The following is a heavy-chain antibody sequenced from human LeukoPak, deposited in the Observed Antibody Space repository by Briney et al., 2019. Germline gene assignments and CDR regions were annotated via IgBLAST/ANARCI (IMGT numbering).Heavy chain of an antibody. D-gene: IGHD4-11*01. CDR3: ANSDYSNYLYYFDY. V-gene: IGHV3-9*01. Sequence: SGGSLRLSCAASGFTFDDYAMHWVRQAPGKGLEWVSGISWNSGSIGYADSVKGRFTISRDNAKNSLYLQMNSLRAEDTAVYYCANSDYSNYLYYFDYWGQGTLVTVSS. J-gene: IGHJ4*02. CDR1: GFTFDDYA. CDR2: ISWNSGSI.